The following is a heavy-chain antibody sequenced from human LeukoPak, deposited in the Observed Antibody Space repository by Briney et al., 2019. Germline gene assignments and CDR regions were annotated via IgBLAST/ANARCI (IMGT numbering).Heavy chain of an antibody. CDR1: GGTFSSYV. J-gene: IGHJ6*04. D-gene: IGHD2-2*01. CDR2: IIPIFGTA. V-gene: IGHV1-69*01. Sequence: SVKVSCKASGGTFSSYVISWVRQAPGQGLEWMGGIIPIFGTANYAQKFQGRVTITADESTSTAYMELSSLRSEVTAVYYCARGRLFIVVVPAAPHYYYGMDVWGKGTTVTVSS. CDR3: ARGRLFIVVVPAAPHYYYGMDV.